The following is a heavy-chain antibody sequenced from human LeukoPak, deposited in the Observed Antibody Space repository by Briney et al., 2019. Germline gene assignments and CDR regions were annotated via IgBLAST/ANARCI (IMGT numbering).Heavy chain of an antibody. V-gene: IGHV3-23*01. J-gene: IGHJ4*02. CDR2: ISGSGGST. CDR3: AKDWDSCSWFDY. D-gene: IGHD6-13*01. CDR1: GFTFSSYA. Sequence: GGSLRLSCAASGFTFSSYAMSWVRQAPGKGLEWVSAISGSGGSTYYADSVKGRFTISRDNSKNPLYLQMNSLRAEDTAVYYCAKDWDSCSWFDYWGQGTLVTVSS.